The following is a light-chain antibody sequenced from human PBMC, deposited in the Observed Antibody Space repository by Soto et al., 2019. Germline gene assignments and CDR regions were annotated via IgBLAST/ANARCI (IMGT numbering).Light chain of an antibody. Sequence: HMTQSPSSLSASVGDRVIITCRASQGIGNDLGWYQQKPGKAPKLLIYEASSLQSWVPSRFIGSGSGTDFTLTISGLQPEDFASYYCLQDFDYPSTFGQGTNLEIK. CDR2: EAS. CDR3: LQDFDYPST. V-gene: IGKV1-6*01. J-gene: IGKJ2*01. CDR1: QGIGND.